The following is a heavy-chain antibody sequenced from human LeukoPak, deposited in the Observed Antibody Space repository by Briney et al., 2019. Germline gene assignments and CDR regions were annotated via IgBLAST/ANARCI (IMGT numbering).Heavy chain of an antibody. V-gene: IGHV4-59*01. Sequence: SETLSLTCTVSGGSISSYYWSWIRQPPGKGLEWIGYIYYSGSTNYNPSLKSRVTISVDTSKNQFSLKLSSVTAADTAVYYCARHGIAVGYFDYWGQGTLVTVSS. J-gene: IGHJ4*02. CDR1: GGSISSYY. CDR3: ARHGIAVGYFDY. CDR2: IYYSGST. D-gene: IGHD6-19*01.